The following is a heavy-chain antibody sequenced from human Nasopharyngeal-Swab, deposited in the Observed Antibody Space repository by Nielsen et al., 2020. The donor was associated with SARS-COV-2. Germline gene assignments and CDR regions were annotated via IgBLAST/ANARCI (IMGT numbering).Heavy chain of an antibody. J-gene: IGHJ6*02. Sequence: KVSCKGSGYSFTSYWIGWVRQMPGKGLEWMGIIYPGDSDTRYSPSFQGQVTISADKSISTAYLQWSSLKASDTAMYYCATTSGYSSGWYVNYYGMDVWGQGTTVTVSS. CDR3: ATTSGYSSGWYVNYYGMDV. CDR1: GYSFTSYW. CDR2: IYPGDSDT. V-gene: IGHV5-51*01. D-gene: IGHD6-19*01.